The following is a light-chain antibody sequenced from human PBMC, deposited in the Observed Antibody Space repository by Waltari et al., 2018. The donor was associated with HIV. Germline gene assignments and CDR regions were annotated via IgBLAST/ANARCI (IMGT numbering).Light chain of an antibody. CDR3: QQYGRSPWT. CDR2: GAS. V-gene: IGKV3-20*01. Sequence: EIAWTQSPGSLSLSPGERATFSCRASQTVSSSQLAWYQQKPGQAPRRLIYGASTRATGTPDRFSGSGSGTDFTLTITRLEREDFAVYYCQQYGRSPWTFGQGTKVEIK. J-gene: IGKJ1*01. CDR1: QTVSSSQ.